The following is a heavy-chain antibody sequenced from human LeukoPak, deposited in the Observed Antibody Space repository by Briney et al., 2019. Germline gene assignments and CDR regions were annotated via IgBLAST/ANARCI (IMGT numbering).Heavy chain of an antibody. CDR2: INTDGSST. D-gene: IGHD1-7*01. Sequence: PGGSLRLSCAASGFTFSSYWMHWVRQAPGKGLVWVSRINTDGSSTSYADSVKGRFTISRDNAKNTLYLQMNSLRAEDTAVYYCARERGYNWNYDSVDYWGQGTLVTVSS. CDR3: ARERGYNWNYDSVDY. CDR1: GFTFSSYW. V-gene: IGHV3-74*01. J-gene: IGHJ4*02.